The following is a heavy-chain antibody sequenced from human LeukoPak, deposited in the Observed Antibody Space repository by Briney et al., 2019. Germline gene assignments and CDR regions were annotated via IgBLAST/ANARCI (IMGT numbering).Heavy chain of an antibody. CDR3: ARGGLRVMVYRLYYMDV. CDR2: INPNSGDT. CDR1: GYTFTGYF. D-gene: IGHD2-8*01. V-gene: IGHV1-2*02. Sequence: ASVKVSCKASGYTFTGYFVHWVRQAPGQGLQWMGWINPNSGDTKYAQKFQGRVTMTRDTSISTAYMELTRLRSDDTAVYYCARGGLRVMVYRLYYMDVWGKGTTVTVSS. J-gene: IGHJ6*03.